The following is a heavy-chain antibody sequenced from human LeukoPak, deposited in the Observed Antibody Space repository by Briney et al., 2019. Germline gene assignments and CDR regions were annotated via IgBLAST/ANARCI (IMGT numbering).Heavy chain of an antibody. CDR1: GGSFSGYY. CDR2: IYHSGST. J-gene: IGHJ4*02. CDR3: ARSYSGSPGPPDY. V-gene: IGHV4-34*01. D-gene: IGHD1-26*01. Sequence: SETLSLTCAVYGGSFSGYYWSWIRQPPGKGLEWIGSIYHSGSTYSNPSLKIRVTISVDTSKNQFSLKLRSVTAADTAVYYCARSYSGSPGPPDYWGQGTLVTVSS.